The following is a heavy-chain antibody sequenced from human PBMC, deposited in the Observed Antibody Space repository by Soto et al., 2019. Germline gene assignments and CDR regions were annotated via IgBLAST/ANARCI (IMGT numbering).Heavy chain of an antibody. D-gene: IGHD6-25*01. J-gene: IGHJ4*02. CDR1: GGTFSTYA. CDR3: ASGIPQGLRRISNGYSG. V-gene: IGHV1-69*12. CDR2: IIPMFGTA. Sequence: QVQLVQSGAEVKKPESSVKVSCKAPGGTFSTYAISWVRQAPGQGLEWMGGIIPMFGTANYAQGFQDRVTIPAYESTNTVYMELSSLRSDDTAVYFCASGIPQGLRRISNGYSGWGQGTLVTVSS.